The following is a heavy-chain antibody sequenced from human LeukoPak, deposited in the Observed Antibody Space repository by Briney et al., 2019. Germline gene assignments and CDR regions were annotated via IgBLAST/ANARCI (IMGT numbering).Heavy chain of an antibody. CDR3: ARDLPDTAMVTPFDY. V-gene: IGHV1-18*03. CDR1: GYTFTSYG. CDR2: ISAYNGNT. Sequence: GASVKVSCKASGYTFTSYGISWVRQAPGQGLEWMGWISAYNGNTNYAQKLQGRVTMTTDTSTSTAYMELRSLRSDDMAVYYCARDLPDTAMVTPFDYWGQGTLVTVSS. J-gene: IGHJ4*02. D-gene: IGHD5-18*01.